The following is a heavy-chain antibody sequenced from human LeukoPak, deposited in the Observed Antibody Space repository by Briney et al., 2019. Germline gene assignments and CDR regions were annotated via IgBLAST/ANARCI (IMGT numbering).Heavy chain of an antibody. CDR2: IYYSGST. D-gene: IGHD6-13*01. V-gene: IGHV4-39*02. CDR1: GGSISSSNNY. CDR3: ARDGLAAAFDY. J-gene: IGHJ4*02. Sequence: SETLSLTCTVSGGSISSSNNYWGWIRQPPGKGLEFIGTIYYSGSTSYNPSLKSRVTISVDTSKNQFSLRLDSVTAADTAVYYCARDGLAAAFDYWGQGTLVTVSS.